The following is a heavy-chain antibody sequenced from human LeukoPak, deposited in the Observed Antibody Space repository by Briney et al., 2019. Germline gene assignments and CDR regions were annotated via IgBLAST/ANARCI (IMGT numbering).Heavy chain of an antibody. J-gene: IGHJ4*02. Sequence: GASVKVSCKASGYTFTGYYMHWVRQAPGQGLEWMGWINPNSGGTNYAQKFQGRVTMTRDTSISTAYMELSRLRSDDTAVYYCASGKGSKYYDFWSGSLDYWGQGTLVTVSS. CDR1: GYTFTGYY. D-gene: IGHD3-3*01. CDR3: ASGKGSKYYDFWSGSLDY. V-gene: IGHV1-2*02. CDR2: INPNSGGT.